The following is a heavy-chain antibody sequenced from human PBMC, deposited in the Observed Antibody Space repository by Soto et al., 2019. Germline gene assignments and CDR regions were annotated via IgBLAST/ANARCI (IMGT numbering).Heavy chain of an antibody. Sequence: GGSLRLSCAASGFTFSSYSMNWVRQAPGKGLEWVSYISLSGSDMYYAGSVKGRFTISRDNAKNSLSLQMNSLRAEDTAVYYCVRDHIWSFDYWGQGTPVTVSS. CDR1: GFTFSSYS. J-gene: IGHJ4*02. CDR3: VRDHIWSFDY. CDR2: ISLSGSDM. D-gene: IGHD3-10*01. V-gene: IGHV3-48*01.